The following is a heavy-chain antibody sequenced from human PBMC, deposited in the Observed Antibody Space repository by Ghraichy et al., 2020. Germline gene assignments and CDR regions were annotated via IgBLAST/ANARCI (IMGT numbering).Heavy chain of an antibody. J-gene: IGHJ4*02. CDR3: LWFGELEPGY. CDR2: ISGNGGSR. CDR1: GFPFNTYV. D-gene: IGHD3-10*01. Sequence: GESLNISCVASGFPFNTYVMSWVRQAPGKRPEWVSSISGNGGSRYYADSVRGRFIISRDNSRYTVYLQMNSLRDADTAVYYCLWFGELEPGYWGQGTLVSVSS. V-gene: IGHV3-23*01.